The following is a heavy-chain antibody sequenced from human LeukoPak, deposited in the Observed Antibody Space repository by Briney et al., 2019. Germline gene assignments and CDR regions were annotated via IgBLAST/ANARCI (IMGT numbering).Heavy chain of an antibody. V-gene: IGHV1-18*01. CDR1: GYTFTSYG. Sequence: ASVKVSCKASGYTFTSYGISWVRQAPGQGLEWMGWISAYNGNTNYAQKLQGRVTMTTDTSTSTAYMELRSLRSDDTAVYYCARGLGYYYDSSGPPDDAFDIWGQGTMVTVSS. CDR2: ISAYNGNT. J-gene: IGHJ3*02. D-gene: IGHD3-22*01. CDR3: ARGLGYYYDSSGPPDDAFDI.